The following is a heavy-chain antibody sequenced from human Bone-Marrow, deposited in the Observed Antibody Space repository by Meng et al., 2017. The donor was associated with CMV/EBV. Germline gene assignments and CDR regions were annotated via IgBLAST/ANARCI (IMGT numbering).Heavy chain of an antibody. J-gene: IGHJ4*02. CDR1: GFTVTSNY. CDR3: ARGEKMGISYTNYFDS. CDR2: VNGGGAT. D-gene: IGHD3-16*01. Sequence: GESLKISCAASGFTVTSNYMSWVRQAPGKGLEWVSVVNGGGATEYADSVKGRFTVFGDNSKNTLYLQMNSLRGDDTAMYYCARGEKMGISYTNYFDSWGQGILVTVSS. V-gene: IGHV3-53*01.